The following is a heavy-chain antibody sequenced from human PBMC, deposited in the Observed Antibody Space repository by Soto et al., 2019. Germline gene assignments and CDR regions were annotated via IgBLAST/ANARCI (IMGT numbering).Heavy chain of an antibody. Sequence: TLSLTCTVSGGSISSGGYYWSWIRQHPGKGLEWIGYIYYSGSTYYNPSLKSRVTISVDTSKNQFSLKLSSVTAADTAVYYCARAQDFWSGYRTRVYFDYWGQGTLVTVSS. V-gene: IGHV4-31*03. D-gene: IGHD3-3*01. CDR2: IYYSGST. CDR3: ARAQDFWSGYRTRVYFDY. CDR1: GGSISSGGYY. J-gene: IGHJ4*02.